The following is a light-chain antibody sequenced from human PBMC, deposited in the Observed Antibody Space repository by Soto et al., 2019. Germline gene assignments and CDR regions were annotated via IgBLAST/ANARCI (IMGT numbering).Light chain of an antibody. CDR2: AAS. J-gene: IGKJ5*01. Sequence: THSPSSLSASVEDRVIITCRASQSISNHLNWYQQKPGKAPKLLIFAASSLQSGVPSRFSGSRSGPDFTLTISSLQPEDFATYYCQQSYSTPTFGQGTRREIK. CDR3: QQSYSTPT. V-gene: IGKV1-39*01. CDR1: QSISNH.